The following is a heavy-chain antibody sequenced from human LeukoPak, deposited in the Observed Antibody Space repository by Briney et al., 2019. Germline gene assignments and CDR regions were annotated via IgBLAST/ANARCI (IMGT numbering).Heavy chain of an antibody. CDR2: ISLSGSAI. CDR3: ARLGTTVAHMDV. V-gene: IGHV3-11*04. J-gene: IGHJ6*03. D-gene: IGHD4-23*01. CDR1: GFTFSDYY. Sequence: GGSLRLSCAASGFTFSDYYMSWIRQAPGKGLEWISYISLSGSAIYYADSVKGRFTISRDNAKNSLYLQMNSLRAEDTAVYYCARLGTTVAHMDVWGKGTTVTVSS.